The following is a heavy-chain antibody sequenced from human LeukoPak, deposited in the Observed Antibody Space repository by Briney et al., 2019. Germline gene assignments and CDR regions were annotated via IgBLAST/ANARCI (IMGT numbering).Heavy chain of an antibody. CDR2: FNHSGST. Sequence: SSETLSLTCAVYGGSFSGYYWSWLRQPPGKGLEWIGEFNHSGSTNYNPSLKSRVTISVDTSKNQFSLKLSSVTAADTAVYYCARGKRIVYYYDSSGYPSWGQGTLVTVSS. J-gene: IGHJ5*02. CDR1: GGSFSGYY. V-gene: IGHV4-34*01. CDR3: ARGKRIVYYYDSSGYPS. D-gene: IGHD3-22*01.